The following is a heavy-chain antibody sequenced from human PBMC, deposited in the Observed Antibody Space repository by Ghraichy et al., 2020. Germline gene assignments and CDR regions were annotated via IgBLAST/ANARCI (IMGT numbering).Heavy chain of an antibody. CDR1: GYTFISYA. Sequence: ASVKVSCKASGYTFISYALHWVRQAPGQRLEWMGWIIAGNGNTQYAQKFQGRVTITRGTSASTAYMELSSLRSDDTAVYYCARLSRVHSSGWYYFDYWGQGTLVTVSS. D-gene: IGHD6-19*01. J-gene: IGHJ4*02. CDR3: ARLSRVHSSGWYYFDY. V-gene: IGHV1-3*01. CDR2: IIAGNGNT.